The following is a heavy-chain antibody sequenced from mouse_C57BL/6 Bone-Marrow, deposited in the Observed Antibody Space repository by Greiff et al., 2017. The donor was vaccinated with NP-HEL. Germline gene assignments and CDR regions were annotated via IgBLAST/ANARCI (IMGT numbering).Heavy chain of an antibody. Sequence: EVKLVESGGGLVQPGGSLSLSCAASGFTFTDYYMSWVRQPPGKALEWFGFIRNKANGYTTESSASVKGRFTTSRDNSQSILYLKMNALRTEDSATYYCARHGFNYCPYDCDYWGQGTTHTVST. J-gene: IGHJ2*01. V-gene: IGHV7-3*01. D-gene: IGHD1-1*01. CDR1: GFTFTDYY. CDR2: IRNKANGYTT. CDR3: ARHGFNYCPYDCDY.